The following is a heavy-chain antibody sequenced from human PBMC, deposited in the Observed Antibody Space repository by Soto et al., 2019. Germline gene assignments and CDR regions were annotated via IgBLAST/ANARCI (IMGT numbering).Heavy chain of an antibody. J-gene: IGHJ6*02. CDR2: IYPGDSDT. CDR1: GYSFTSYW. Sequence: PGEFLKISCKGSGYSFTSYWIAWVRQMPGKGLEWMGIIYPGDSDTKYSPSLQGQVSISADTSISTAYLQWTSLKASDTAMYYCARSRRGAYSSGWYSPSGYYNYGIDVWGQGTKVTVSS. V-gene: IGHV5-51*01. CDR3: ARSRRGAYSSGWYSPSGYYNYGIDV. D-gene: IGHD6-19*01.